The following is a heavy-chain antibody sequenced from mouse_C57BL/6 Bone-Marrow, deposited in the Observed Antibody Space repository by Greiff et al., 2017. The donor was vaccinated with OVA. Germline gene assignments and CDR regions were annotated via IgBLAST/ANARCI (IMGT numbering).Heavy chain of an antibody. J-gene: IGHJ2*01. CDR1: GYTFTSYT. CDR3: AARQRYFDY. Sequence: VKLQESGAELARPGASVKMSCKASGYTFTSYTMHWVKQRPGQGLEWIGYINPSSGYTKYNQKFKDKATLTADKSSSTAYMQLSSLTSEDSAVYYCAARQRYFDYWGQGTTLTVSS. V-gene: IGHV1-4*01. D-gene: IGHD3-2*01. CDR2: INPSSGYT.